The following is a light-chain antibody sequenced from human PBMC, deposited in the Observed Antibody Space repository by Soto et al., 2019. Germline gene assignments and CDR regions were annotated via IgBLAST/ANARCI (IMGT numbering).Light chain of an antibody. CDR1: NSTIGSNA. CDR2: RND. V-gene: IGLV1-44*01. CDR3: ASWDDILNVV. J-gene: IGLJ2*01. Sequence: QSMLTQPPSTSGTPGQRVTISCSGSNSTIGSNAVNWYQHVPGTAPKVVIYRNDQRPSGVPDRFSGSKSGTSASLAISGLQSEDEADYFCASWDDILNVVFGGGTQLTVL.